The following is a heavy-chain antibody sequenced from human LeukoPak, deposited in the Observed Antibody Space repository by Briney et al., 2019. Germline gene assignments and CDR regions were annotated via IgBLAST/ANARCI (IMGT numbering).Heavy chain of an antibody. CDR3: ARGLDYYGSGSYLND. CDR1: GGTFSSYA. J-gene: IGHJ4*02. D-gene: IGHD3-10*01. V-gene: IGHV1-69*05. Sequence: VASVKVSCKASGGTFSSYAISWVRQAPGQGLEWMGRIIPIFGTANYAQKFQGRVTMTRDTSTSTVYMELSSLRSEDTAVYYCARGLDYYGSGSYLNDWGQGTLVTVSS. CDR2: IIPIFGTA.